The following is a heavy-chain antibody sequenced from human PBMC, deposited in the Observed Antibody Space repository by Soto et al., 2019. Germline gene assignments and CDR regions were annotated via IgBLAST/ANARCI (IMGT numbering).Heavy chain of an antibody. CDR1: GFSFSDNL. CDR3: ARDILSVGPRANDAFDV. Sequence: QVQLVQSGAEVRKPGASVNISCRASGFSFSDNLRNRVRQAPAQSLEWLGWINPDKGNTRYSRTFQGRVTNSRHSSASIAYVEVSDLTSEDTAVYYCARDILSVGPRANDAFDVWGQGTMVTVSS. D-gene: IGHD2-8*02. V-gene: IGHV1-3*01. CDR2: INPDKGNT. J-gene: IGHJ3*01.